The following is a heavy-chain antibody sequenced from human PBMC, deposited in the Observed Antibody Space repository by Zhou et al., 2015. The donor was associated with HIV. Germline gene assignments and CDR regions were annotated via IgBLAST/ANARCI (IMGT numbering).Heavy chain of an antibody. CDR3: ARGPGDRIETXTPHWYFDL. CDR1: GYTFTSYG. D-gene: IGHD7-27*01. CDR2: ISAYNGNR. V-gene: IGHV1-18*01. J-gene: IGHJ2*01. Sequence: QVQLVQSGAEVKKPGASVKVSCKASGYTFTSYGISWVRQAPGQGLEWMGWISAYNGNRNYAQKFQDRVTITADESTSTAYMELRSLTSEDTAVYYCARGPGDRIETXTPHWYFDLWGRGTLVTVSS.